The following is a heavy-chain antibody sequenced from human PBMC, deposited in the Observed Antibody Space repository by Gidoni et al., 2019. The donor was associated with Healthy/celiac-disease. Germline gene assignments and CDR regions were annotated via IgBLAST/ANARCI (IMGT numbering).Heavy chain of an antibody. D-gene: IGHD1-20*01. CDR1: GGSISSSSYY. CDR2: IYYSGST. Sequence: QLQLQESGPGLVKPSETLSLTCTVSGGSISSSSYYWGWIRQPPGKGLEWIGSIYYSGSTYYNPSLKSRVTISVDTSKNQFSLKLSSVTAADTAVYYCARAVTGTTYYFDYWGQGTLVTVSS. V-gene: IGHV4-39*01. CDR3: ARAVTGTTYYFDY. J-gene: IGHJ4*02.